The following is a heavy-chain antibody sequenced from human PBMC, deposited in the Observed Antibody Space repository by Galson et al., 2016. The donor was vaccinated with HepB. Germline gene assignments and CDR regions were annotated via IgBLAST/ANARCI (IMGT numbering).Heavy chain of an antibody. CDR3: SGHGSFDY. J-gene: IGHJ4*02. D-gene: IGHD7-27*01. CDR1: GFTFSTYA. V-gene: IGHV3-23*01. Sequence: SLRLSCAASGFTFSTYALSWVRQAPGRGLEWVLTSSYSGNTYYADSVKGRFTISRDNSKNTLSLQMNSLRAEDTAVYYCSGHGSFDYWSQGTLVTVSS. CDR2: SSYSGNT.